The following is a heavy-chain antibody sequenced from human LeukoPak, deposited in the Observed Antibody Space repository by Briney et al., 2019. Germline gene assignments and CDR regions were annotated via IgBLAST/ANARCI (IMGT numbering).Heavy chain of an antibody. CDR2: ISVGSSST. Sequence: GGSLRLSCAASGFTFSSYAMSVVRLAPGKGLEWVSAISVGSSSTYYADSLKGRFTISRDNSKNTPSWQMNGLRADDPAGYYCAKIKIIRVVIWDAFDIWGQGTMVTVSS. J-gene: IGHJ3*02. CDR1: GFTFSSYA. D-gene: IGHD3-3*01. V-gene: IGHV3-23*01. CDR3: AKIKIIRVVIWDAFDI.